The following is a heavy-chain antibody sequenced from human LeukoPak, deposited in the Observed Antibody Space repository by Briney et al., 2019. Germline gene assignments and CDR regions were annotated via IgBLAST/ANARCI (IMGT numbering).Heavy chain of an antibody. J-gene: IGHJ5*02. D-gene: IGHD4-11*01. Sequence: PGGSLRLSCAASGFTFSSYSMNWVRQAPGKGLEWVSYISSSSSTIYYADSVKGRFTISRDNAKNSLYLQMNSLRAEDTAVYYCAKDSMTTVTLIGWFDPWGQGTLVTVSS. V-gene: IGHV3-48*01. CDR3: AKDSMTTVTLIGWFDP. CDR1: GFTFSSYS. CDR2: ISSSSSTI.